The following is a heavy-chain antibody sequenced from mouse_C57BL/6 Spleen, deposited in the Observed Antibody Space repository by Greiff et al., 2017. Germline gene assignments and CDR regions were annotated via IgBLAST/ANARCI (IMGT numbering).Heavy chain of an antibody. CDR2: IHPNSGST. J-gene: IGHJ1*03. Sequence: VQLQQSGAELVKPGASVKLSCKASGYTFPSYWMHWVKQRPGQGLEWIGMIHPNSGSTNYNEKFKSKATLTVDKSSSTAYMQLRRLTSEDSAVYYCAIPLTTVVPHWYFDVWGTGTTVTVSS. D-gene: IGHD1-1*01. CDR3: AIPLTTVVPHWYFDV. CDR1: GYTFPSYW. V-gene: IGHV1-64*01.